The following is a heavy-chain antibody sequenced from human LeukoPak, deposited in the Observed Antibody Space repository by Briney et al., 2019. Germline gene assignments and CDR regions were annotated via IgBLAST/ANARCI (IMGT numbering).Heavy chain of an antibody. D-gene: IGHD3-22*01. CDR3: ARYYYDSSGPHYYYYYYMDV. V-gene: IGHV4-59*01. CDR1: GGSISSYY. CDR2: IYYSGST. J-gene: IGHJ6*03. Sequence: SETLSLTCTVSGGSISSYYWSWIRQPPGKGLEWIGYIYYSGSTNCNPSLKSRVTISVDTSKNQFSLKLSSVTAADTAVYYCARYYYDSSGPHYYYYYYMDVWGKGTTVTVSS.